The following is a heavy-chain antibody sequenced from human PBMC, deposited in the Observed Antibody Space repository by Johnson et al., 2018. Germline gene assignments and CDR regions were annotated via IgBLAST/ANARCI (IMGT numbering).Heavy chain of an antibody. J-gene: IGHJ6*03. CDR2: INHSGST. CDR1: GGSFSDYS. V-gene: IGHV4-34*01. CDR3: ARGQGTMDV. Sequence: QVQLQQWGAGLLKPSETLSLTCAVYGGSFSDYSWNWIRQPPGKGLEWIGEINHSGSTTSNPSLKSRVTISVDTSNKQFSLKLSSVTAADTAMYYCARGQGTMDVWGKGTTVTVSS. D-gene: IGHD1-1*01.